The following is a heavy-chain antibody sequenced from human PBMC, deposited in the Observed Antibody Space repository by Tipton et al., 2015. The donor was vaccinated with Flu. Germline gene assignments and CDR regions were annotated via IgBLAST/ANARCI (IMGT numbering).Heavy chain of an antibody. Sequence: SLRLSCKGFGYSFTNYWIGWVRQMPEKGLELMGIIYPDDSETRYRPSFQGQVTISADKSISTAYLQWSSLKASDTAMYYCVRVYCSGGTCYSDAFDMWGRGTMVTVSS. D-gene: IGHD2-15*01. CDR3: VRVYCSGGTCYSDAFDM. V-gene: IGHV5-51*01. CDR2: IYPDDSET. J-gene: IGHJ3*02. CDR1: GYSFTNYW.